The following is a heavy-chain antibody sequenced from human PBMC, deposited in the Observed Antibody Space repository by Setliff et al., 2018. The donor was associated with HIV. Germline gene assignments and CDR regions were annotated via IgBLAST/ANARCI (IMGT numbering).Heavy chain of an antibody. CDR2: IYTSGST. D-gene: IGHD2-15*01. Sequence: SETLSLTCTVSGGSISSGSYYWSWIRQPAGKGLEWIGHIYTSGSTNFNPSLKSRVTISMDMSKHQFSLKLTSLTAADTAVYYCARENRYCSGGSCDWYFDLWGRGTLVTVSS. J-gene: IGHJ2*01. V-gene: IGHV4-61*09. CDR1: GGSISSGSYY. CDR3: ARENRYCSGGSCDWYFDL.